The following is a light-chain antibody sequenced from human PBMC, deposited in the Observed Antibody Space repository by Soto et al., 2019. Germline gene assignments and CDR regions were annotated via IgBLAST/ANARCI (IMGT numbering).Light chain of an antibody. V-gene: IGLV1-36*01. J-gene: IGLJ2*01. Sequence: QSVLTQPPSVSEAPRQRVTISCSGSSSNIGNNAVNWYQQLPGKAPKLLIYYDDLLPSGVSDRFSGYKSGTSASLAISGLQSEDEADYDCAAWDDSLNGGVFGGGTQLTVL. CDR3: AAWDDSLNGGV. CDR2: YDD. CDR1: SSNIGNNA.